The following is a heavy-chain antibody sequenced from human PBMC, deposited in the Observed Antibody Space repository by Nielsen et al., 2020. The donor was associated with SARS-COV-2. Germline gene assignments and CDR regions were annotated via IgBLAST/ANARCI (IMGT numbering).Heavy chain of an antibody. V-gene: IGHV1-46*01. J-gene: IGHJ1*01. D-gene: IGHD2-2*02. CDR1: GYTFTGYY. Sequence: ASVKVSCKASGYTFTGYYMHWVRQAPGQGLEWMGIINPSGGSTSYAQKFQGRVTMTRDTSTSTVYMELSSLRSEDTAVYYCARDGEGVYCSSTSCYTGGYFQHWGQGTLVTVSS. CDR2: INPSGGST. CDR3: ARDGEGVYCSSTSCYTGGYFQH.